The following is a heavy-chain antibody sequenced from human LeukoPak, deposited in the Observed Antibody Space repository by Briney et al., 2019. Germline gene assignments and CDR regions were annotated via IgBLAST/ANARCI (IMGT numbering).Heavy chain of an antibody. V-gene: IGHV3-48*01. J-gene: IGHJ4*02. CDR1: GFTFSTYS. D-gene: IGHD2-2*01. Sequence: GGSLRLSCAASGFTFSTYSMNWVRQAPGKGLEWVSYISTSSNTIYYADSVKGRFTISRDNAKNSLYLQLNSLRVEDTAVYYCAPGYCTTTTCTHYLDYWGQGTLVTVSS. CDR3: APGYCTTTTCTHYLDY. CDR2: ISTSSNTI.